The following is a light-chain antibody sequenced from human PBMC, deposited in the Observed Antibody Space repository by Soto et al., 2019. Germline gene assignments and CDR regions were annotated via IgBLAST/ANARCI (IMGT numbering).Light chain of an antibody. CDR2: EVK. CDR1: SSQVAFYNY. V-gene: IGLV2-8*01. J-gene: IGLJ1*01. CDR3: SSYSGRNRYC. Sequence: QSVLTQPPSASGSPGQSVNISCTGTSSQVAFYNYVSWYQQHPGKTPKLIIYEVKKRPSGVPHRFPGSKSGDTASLTVSGLRPEDEADYYRSSYSGRNRYCFGPGTKVTVL.